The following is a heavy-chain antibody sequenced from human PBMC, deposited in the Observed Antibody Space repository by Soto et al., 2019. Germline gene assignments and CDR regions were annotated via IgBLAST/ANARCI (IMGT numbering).Heavy chain of an antibody. D-gene: IGHD3-10*01. CDR1: GFSLSTSGVG. V-gene: IGHV2-5*02. CDR2: IYWDDDN. Sequence: QITLKESGPTLVKPTQTLTLTCTFSGFSLSTSGVGVGWIRQPPGKALEWLALIYWDDDNRYSPSLKSRLTITKDTSKNQVVLTMTNMDPVDTATYYGAHIASYYQFDWFDPWGQGTLVTVSS. CDR3: AHIASYYQFDWFDP. J-gene: IGHJ5*02.